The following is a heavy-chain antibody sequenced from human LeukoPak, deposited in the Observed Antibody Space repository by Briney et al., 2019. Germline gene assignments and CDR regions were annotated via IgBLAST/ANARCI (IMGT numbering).Heavy chain of an antibody. J-gene: IGHJ5*02. CDR3: ARVVTWFDP. CDR2: IKEDGSML. Sequence: GGSLRLSCAASGFTFSSFWMSWVRQAPGKGLEWVAHIKEDGSMLSYVDSVKGRFTISRDNAKNSVYLQMNSLRAEDTAVYYCARVVTWFDPWGQGSMVTVSS. V-gene: IGHV3-7*04. CDR1: GFTFSSFW.